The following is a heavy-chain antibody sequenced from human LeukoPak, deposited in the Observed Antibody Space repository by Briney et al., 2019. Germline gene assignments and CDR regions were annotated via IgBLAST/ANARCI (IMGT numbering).Heavy chain of an antibody. Sequence: QAGGSLRLSCAASGFTFSSYGMHRVRQAPGKGLEWVAVISYDGSNKYYADSVKGRFTISRDNSKNTLYLQMNSLRAEDTAVYYCAKDRNYYGSGSPFDYWGQGTLVTVSS. CDR1: GFTFSSYG. D-gene: IGHD3-10*01. V-gene: IGHV3-30*18. CDR2: ISYDGSNK. J-gene: IGHJ4*02. CDR3: AKDRNYYGSGSPFDY.